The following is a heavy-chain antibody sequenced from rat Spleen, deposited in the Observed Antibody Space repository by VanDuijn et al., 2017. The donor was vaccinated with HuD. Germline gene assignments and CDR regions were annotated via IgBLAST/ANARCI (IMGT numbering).Heavy chain of an antibody. CDR1: GFSLTNNG. J-gene: IGHJ2*01. Sequence: QVQLKESGPGLEQPSQTLSLTCTVSGFSLTNNGVSWVRQPPGKGLEWMGGIWGDGSTDYNSALKSRLSISRDTSKSQVFLKMNSLQTDDTAIYFCTRFYYRYNSYYFDYWGQGVMVTVSS. D-gene: IGHD1-5*01. CDR2: IWGDGST. CDR3: TRFYYRYNSYYFDY. V-gene: IGHV2-1*01.